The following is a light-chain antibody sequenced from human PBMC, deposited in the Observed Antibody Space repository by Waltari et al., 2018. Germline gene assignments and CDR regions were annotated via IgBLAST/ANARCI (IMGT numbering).Light chain of an antibody. CDR3: SAWDSNLSAWV. Sequence: QAGLTQPPSVSKALRQTATLTCTGNSNNVGTQAAAWLQQHQGHPPKLLSYRNNNRPSGLSERFSASRSGNTASLTITGLQPEDEADYYCSAWDSNLSAWVFGGGTKLTVL. CDR1: SNNVGTQA. CDR2: RNN. J-gene: IGLJ3*02. V-gene: IGLV10-54*04.